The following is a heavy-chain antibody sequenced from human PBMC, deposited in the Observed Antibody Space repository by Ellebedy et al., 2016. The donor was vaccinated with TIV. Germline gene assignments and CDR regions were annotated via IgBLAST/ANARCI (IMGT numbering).Heavy chain of an antibody. J-gene: IGHJ2*01. CDR1: GSTFDDYA. CDR3: AKDKGSYLYWYFDL. CDR2: ISWNSGSI. Sequence: GGSLRLSXAASGSTFDDYAMHWVRQAPGKGLEWVSGISWNSGSIGYADSVKGRFTISRDNAKNSLYLQMNSLRAEDTALYYCAKDKGSYLYWYFDLWGRGTLVTVSS. D-gene: IGHD1-26*01. V-gene: IGHV3-9*01.